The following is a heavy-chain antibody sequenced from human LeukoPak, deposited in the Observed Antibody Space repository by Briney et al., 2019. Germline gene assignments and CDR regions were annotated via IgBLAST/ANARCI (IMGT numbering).Heavy chain of an antibody. J-gene: IGHJ4*02. CDR3: AKGCYSKDSSGANYY. D-gene: IGHD3-22*01. V-gene: IGHV3-23*01. CDR1: GFTFNTND. CDR2: ISGSGAST. Sequence: PGGSLRLSCAASGFTFNTNDMSWVRQAPGKGLEWVSAISGSGASTYYTDSVKGRFTMSRDNSKNTLYLQMNSLRAEDTVGYYCAKGCYSKDSSGANYYWGQGTLVTVSS.